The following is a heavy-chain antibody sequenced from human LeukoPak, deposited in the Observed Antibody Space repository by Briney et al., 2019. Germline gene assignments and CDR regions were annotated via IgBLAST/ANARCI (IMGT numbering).Heavy chain of an antibody. CDR1: GFTFNNYG. D-gene: IGHD2-2*01. V-gene: IGHV3-30*18. CDR3: AKGPLRGTAAAIDY. Sequence: GGSLRLSCAASGFTFNNYGMHWVRQAPGKGLEWVAVISHDGRNKHYPDSVKGRFTISRDISTDTLWLQMDSLRAEDTAVYYCAKGPLRGTAAAIDYWGQGTLVTVSS. J-gene: IGHJ4*02. CDR2: ISHDGRNK.